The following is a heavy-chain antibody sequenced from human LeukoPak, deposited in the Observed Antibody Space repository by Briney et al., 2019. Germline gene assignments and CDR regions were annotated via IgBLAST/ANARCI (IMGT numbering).Heavy chain of an antibody. D-gene: IGHD4-17*01. CDR3: AGDLIDYGDSHDAFDI. J-gene: IGHJ3*02. Sequence: ASVTVSCKASGYTFTSYYMHWVRQAPGQGLEWMGIINPSGGSSSYAQKFQGRVTMTRDTSTSTVYMELSSLRSEDTAVYYCAGDLIDYGDSHDAFDIWGQGTMVTVSS. CDR2: INPSGGSS. CDR1: GYTFTSYY. V-gene: IGHV1-46*01.